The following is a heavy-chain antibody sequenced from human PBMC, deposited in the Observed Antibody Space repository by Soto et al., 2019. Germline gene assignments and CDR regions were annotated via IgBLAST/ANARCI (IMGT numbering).Heavy chain of an antibody. CDR3: AKVIRADSTSSNFYYYSAMDV. CDR2: ISNDGRNT. D-gene: IGHD6-6*01. J-gene: IGHJ6*02. V-gene: IGHV3-30*18. Sequence: QVQMVESGGGVVQPGRPLRLSCAASGFSFSAYGLHWVRQAPGKGLEWLAVISNDGRNTYYADSVKGRFTISRDNSKDTLFLQINRLRGEDTAIYSCAKVIRADSTSSNFYYYSAMDVWGQGTTVTVSS. CDR1: GFSFSAYG.